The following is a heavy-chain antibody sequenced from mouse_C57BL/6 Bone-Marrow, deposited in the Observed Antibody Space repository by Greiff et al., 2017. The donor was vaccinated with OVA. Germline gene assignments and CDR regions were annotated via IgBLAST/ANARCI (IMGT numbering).Heavy chain of an antibody. V-gene: IGHV7-3*01. CDR3: ARYQTSYYFDY. J-gene: IGHJ2*01. CDR2: IRNKANGYTT. CDR1: GFTFTDYY. Sequence: EVKLQESGGGLVQPGGSLSLSCAASGFTFTDYYMSWVRQPPGKALEWLGFIRNKANGYTTEYSASVKGRFTISRDNSQSILYLQMNALRAEDSATYYCARYQTSYYFDYWGQGTTLTVSS.